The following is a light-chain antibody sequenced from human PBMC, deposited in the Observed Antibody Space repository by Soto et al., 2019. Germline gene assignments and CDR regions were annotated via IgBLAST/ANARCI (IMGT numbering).Light chain of an antibody. Sequence: ETVLTQSPATLSLSPGERATLSCRASQSVITSLAWYQQKPGQPPRLLIYDASYRATGVPTRFSGSGSGTDFTLNIIILEPEDFAVYYCQQPEVFGQGTRLEIK. V-gene: IGKV3-11*01. CDR2: DAS. CDR3: QQPEV. CDR1: QSVITS. J-gene: IGKJ5*01.